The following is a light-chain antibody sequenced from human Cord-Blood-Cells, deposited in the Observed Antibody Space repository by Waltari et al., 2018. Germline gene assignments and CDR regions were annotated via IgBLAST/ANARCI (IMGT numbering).Light chain of an antibody. CDR2: EGS. Sequence: QSALTQPASVSGSPGQSITISCTGTSSDVGRYNLVSWYQQHPGKAPKLMIYEGSKRPSGVSNRFSDSKSGNTASLTISGLQAEDEADYYCCSYAGSTYVVFGGGTKLTVL. CDR1: SSDVGRYNL. V-gene: IGLV2-23*01. J-gene: IGLJ2*01. CDR3: CSYAGSTYVV.